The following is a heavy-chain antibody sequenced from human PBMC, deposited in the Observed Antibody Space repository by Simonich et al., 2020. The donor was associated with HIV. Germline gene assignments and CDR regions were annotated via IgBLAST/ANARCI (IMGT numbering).Heavy chain of an antibody. CDR2: ILPYLGRK. CDR3: ARDSSVSRVEGYYYYMDV. D-gene: IGHD6-6*01. Sequence: QVQLVQSVPEVKKPGSSVMVSFKSSGCTFTSYALSWVRQAPGQGLGWMAGILPYLGRKNYARKFKGRVRITADKSTSTAYMELSSLRSEDTAGYFCARDSSVSRVEGYYYYMDVWGKGTTVTVSS. J-gene: IGHJ6*03. CDR1: GCTFTSYA. V-gene: IGHV1-69*06.